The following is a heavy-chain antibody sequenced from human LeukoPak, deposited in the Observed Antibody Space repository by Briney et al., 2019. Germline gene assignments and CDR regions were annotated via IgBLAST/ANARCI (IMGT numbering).Heavy chain of an antibody. CDR3: AKVSPGYSYGLDH. D-gene: IGHD5-18*01. J-gene: IGHJ4*02. Sequence: PGGSLRLSCAASGFTFDDYAMHWVRQAPGKGLEWVSLISWDGGSTYYADSVKGRFTISRDNSKNSLYLQMNSLRAEDTALYYCAKVSPGYSYGLDHWGQGTLVTVSS. CDR1: GFTFDDYA. V-gene: IGHV3-43D*04. CDR2: ISWDGGST.